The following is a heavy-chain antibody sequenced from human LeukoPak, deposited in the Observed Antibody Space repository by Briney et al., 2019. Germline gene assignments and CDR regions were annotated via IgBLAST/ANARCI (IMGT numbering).Heavy chain of an antibody. CDR3: AKEWGDFDAFDI. Sequence: AGGSLRLSCSASGFTFSSYAMHWVRQAPGKGLEYVSAISSNGGSTYYADSVKGRFTISRDNFKNTLYLQMSSLRAEDTAVYYCAKEWGDFDAFDIWGQGTMVTVSS. V-gene: IGHV3-64D*09. CDR1: GFTFSSYA. CDR2: ISSNGGST. J-gene: IGHJ3*02. D-gene: IGHD3-10*01.